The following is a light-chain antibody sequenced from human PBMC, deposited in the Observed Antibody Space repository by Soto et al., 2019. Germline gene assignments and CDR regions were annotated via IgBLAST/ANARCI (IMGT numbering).Light chain of an antibody. V-gene: IGLV2-14*01. CDR2: EVS. CDR1: SSDVGGYNY. CDR3: V. Sequence: QSALTQPASVSGSPGQSITISCTGTSSDVGGYNYVSWYQQHPGKAPKLMIYEVSKRPSGVSNRFSGSKSGNTASLTISGLQAEDEAGSPYVFGTGTKLTVL. J-gene: IGLJ1*01.